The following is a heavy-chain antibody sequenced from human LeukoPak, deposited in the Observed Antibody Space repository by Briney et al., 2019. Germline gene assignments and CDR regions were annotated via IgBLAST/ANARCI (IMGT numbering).Heavy chain of an antibody. V-gene: IGHV4-39*01. CDR1: GGSISSSSYY. CDR2: IYYSGST. Sequence: SETLSLTCTVSGGSISSSSYYWGWIRQPPGKGLEWIGSIYYSGSTYYNPSLKSRVTISVDTSKNQFSLKLSSATAADTAVYYCASRRLLKLLEDYFDYWGQGTLVTVSS. CDR3: ASRRLLKLLEDYFDY. J-gene: IGHJ4*02. D-gene: IGHD5-24*01.